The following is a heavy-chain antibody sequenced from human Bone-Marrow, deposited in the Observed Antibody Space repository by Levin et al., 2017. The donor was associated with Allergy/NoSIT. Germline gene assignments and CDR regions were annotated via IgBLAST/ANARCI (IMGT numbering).Heavy chain of an antibody. V-gene: IGHV4-34*01. CDR2: INHSGTT. J-gene: IGHJ4*02. D-gene: IGHD2-2*01. Sequence: KSSETLSLTCAVSGGAFSGYYWTWIRQSPGKGLEWIGEINHSGTTTYNPSLKSRVTLSVDTSNNQFSLKLTSVTAADTAVYYCAGRFCSSTSCDFDYWGQGTLVTVSP. CDR3: AGRFCSSTSCDFDY. CDR1: GGAFSGYY.